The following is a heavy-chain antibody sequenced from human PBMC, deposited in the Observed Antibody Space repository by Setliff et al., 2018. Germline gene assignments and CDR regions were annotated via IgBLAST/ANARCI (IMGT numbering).Heavy chain of an antibody. CDR2: IYTSWST. D-gene: IGHD3-3*01. CDR1: GDSISSRRNY. CDR3: ARMSGFQYIDV. J-gene: IGHJ6*03. Sequence: SETLSLTCTVSGDSISSRRNYWGWFRQPAGKELEWIGQIYTSWSTNYNPSLKSRVTISLDTSKNQFFLSLTSVTAEDTAVYYCARMSGFQYIDVWDKGTTVTVSS. V-gene: IGHV4-61*09.